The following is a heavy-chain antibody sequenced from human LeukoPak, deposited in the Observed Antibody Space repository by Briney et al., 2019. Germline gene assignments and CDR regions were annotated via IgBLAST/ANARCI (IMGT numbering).Heavy chain of an antibody. J-gene: IGHJ4*02. CDR2: ISYDGGNK. D-gene: IGHD6-19*01. CDR1: GFTFSSYA. V-gene: IGHV3-30-3*01. CDR3: ARDHRGWFSGGFDY. Sequence: GGSLRLSCAASGFTFSSYAMHWVRQAPGKGLEWVAVISYDGGNKYYADSVKGRFTISRDNSKNMLYLQMNSLRAEDTAVYYCARDHRGWFSGGFDYWGQGTLVTVSS.